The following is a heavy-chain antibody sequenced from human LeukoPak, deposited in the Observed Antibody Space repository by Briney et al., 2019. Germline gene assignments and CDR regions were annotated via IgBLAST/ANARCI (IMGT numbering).Heavy chain of an antibody. Sequence: GASLKISCKGSGYFFTSYWIGWVRQLPGKGLEWMGIIYPGDSDTRYSPSFQGQVTISADKSISTAYLQWSSLKASDTAMYYCARADSSSHNWFDPWGQGTLVTVSS. CDR3: ARADSSSHNWFDP. CDR2: IYPGDSDT. V-gene: IGHV5-51*01. J-gene: IGHJ5*02. CDR1: GYFFTSYW. D-gene: IGHD6-13*01.